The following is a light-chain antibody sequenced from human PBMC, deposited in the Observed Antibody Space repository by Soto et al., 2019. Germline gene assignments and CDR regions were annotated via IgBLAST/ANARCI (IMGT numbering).Light chain of an antibody. V-gene: IGKV3-20*01. CDR3: QQYESSVT. J-gene: IGKJ1*01. CDR2: GAS. Sequence: EIVLTQSPGSLSLSPGEGPTLSCRASQSVSSSFFAWYQQKPGQAPSLLIYGASRRATGVPDRFSGSGSGTDFTLSISRLEPEDFAVYYCQQYESSVTFGQGTKVEIK. CDR1: QSVSSSF.